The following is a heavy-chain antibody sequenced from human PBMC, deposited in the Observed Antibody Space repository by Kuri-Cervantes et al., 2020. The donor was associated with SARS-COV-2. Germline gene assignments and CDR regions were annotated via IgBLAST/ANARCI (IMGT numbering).Heavy chain of an antibody. V-gene: IGHV1-69*10. CDR1: GGTFSSYA. J-gene: IGHJ3*02. D-gene: IGHD3-10*01. Sequence: SVKVSCKASGGTFSSYAISWVRQAPGQGLEWMGGIIPIFGIANYAQKFQGRVTITADKSTSTAYMELSSLRSEDTAVYYCARLWFRESPDAFDIWGQGTMVTVSS. CDR3: ARLWFRESPDAFDI. CDR2: IIPIFGIA.